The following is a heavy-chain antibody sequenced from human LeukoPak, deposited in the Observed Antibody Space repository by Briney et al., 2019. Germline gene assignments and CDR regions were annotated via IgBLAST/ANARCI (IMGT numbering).Heavy chain of an antibody. J-gene: IGHJ5*02. Sequence: GGSLRLSCAASGFTFDDYGMSWVRQAPGKGLEWVSGINWNGGSTGYADSVKGRFTISRDNAKNSLYLQMNSLRAEDTAVYYCARARLYLNWFDPWGQGTLVTVSS. V-gene: IGHV3-20*04. CDR3: ARARLYLNWFDP. CDR1: GFTFDDYG. CDR2: INWNGGST. D-gene: IGHD3-16*02.